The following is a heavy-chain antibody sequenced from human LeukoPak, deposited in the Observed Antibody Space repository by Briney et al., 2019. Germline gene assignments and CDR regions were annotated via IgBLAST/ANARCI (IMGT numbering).Heavy chain of an antibody. Sequence: GGSLRLSCAASGFTFDDYGMSWVRQAPGKGLEWVSYINWNGGSTGYADSVKGRFTISRDNAKNSVYLQMNSLRAEDTAVYYCARLLNTAMVRAPDYWGQGTLVTVSS. CDR3: ARLLNTAMVRAPDY. V-gene: IGHV3-20*04. CDR1: GFTFDDYG. CDR2: INWNGGST. D-gene: IGHD5-18*01. J-gene: IGHJ4*02.